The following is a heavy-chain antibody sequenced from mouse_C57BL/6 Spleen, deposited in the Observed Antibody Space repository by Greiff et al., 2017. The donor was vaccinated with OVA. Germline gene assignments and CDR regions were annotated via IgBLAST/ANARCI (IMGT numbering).Heavy chain of an antibody. J-gene: IGHJ1*03. CDR2: ISSGGDYI. CDR3: TRDYYGSSLHWYFDV. Sequence: EVQLVESGEGLVKPGGSLKLSCAASGFTFSSYAMSWVRQTPEKRLEWVAYISSGGDYIYYADTVKGRFTISRDNARNTLYLQMSSLKSEDTAMYYCTRDYYGSSLHWYFDVWGTGTTVTVSS. CDR1: GFTFSSYA. V-gene: IGHV5-9-1*02. D-gene: IGHD1-1*01.